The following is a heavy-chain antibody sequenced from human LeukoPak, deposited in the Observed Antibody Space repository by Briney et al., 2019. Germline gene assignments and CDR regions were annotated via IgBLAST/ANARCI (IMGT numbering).Heavy chain of an antibody. J-gene: IGHJ2*01. D-gene: IGHD3-3*01. CDR3: ARRYDFWSGSQAEN. CDR2: IYDSWTT. Sequence: SETLSLTCTVSGGSFGSYYWSWLRQPPGKGLEWIGYIYDSWTTHYNPSLKSRVTISVDTSNSQFSLKLSSVTAADTAMYYCARRYDFWSGSQAENWGRGTLVTVSS. V-gene: IGHV4-59*08. CDR1: GGSFGSYY.